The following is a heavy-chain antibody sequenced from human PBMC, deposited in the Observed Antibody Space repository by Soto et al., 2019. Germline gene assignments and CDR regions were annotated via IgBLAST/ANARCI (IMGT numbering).Heavy chain of an antibody. D-gene: IGHD3-3*01. J-gene: IGHJ6*02. V-gene: IGHV3-30-3*02. CDR1: GFTFGHYS. CDR3: AKSVIILYYYYGLDV. CDR2: ISHDGKYK. Sequence: QVQLVESGGGVVQPGRSLRLSCAASGFTFGHYSMHWVRQAPGKGLEWVALISHDGKYKFYADSVKGRFTVSRDSSKNTLYLEVNSLRPEDTAVYYCAKSVIILYYYYGLDVWGQGTTVTVSS.